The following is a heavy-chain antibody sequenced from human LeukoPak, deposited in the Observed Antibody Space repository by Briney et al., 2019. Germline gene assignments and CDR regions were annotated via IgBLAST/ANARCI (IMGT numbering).Heavy chain of an antibody. Sequence: PGRSLRLSCAAPGFTFSSYARHWVRQAPGKGLEWVAVISYDGSNKYYADSVKGRFTISRDNSKNTLYLQMNSLRAEDTAVYYCARDVGAYCSSTSCFTKDWGQGTLVTVSS. CDR3: ARDVGAYCSSTSCFTKD. J-gene: IGHJ4*02. CDR2: ISYDGSNK. V-gene: IGHV3-30*04. D-gene: IGHD2-2*01. CDR1: GFTFSSYA.